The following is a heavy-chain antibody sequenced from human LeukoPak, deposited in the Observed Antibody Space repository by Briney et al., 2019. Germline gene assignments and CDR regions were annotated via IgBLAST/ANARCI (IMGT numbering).Heavy chain of an antibody. CDR3: AKAGGHSSGSHTSGYFDY. D-gene: IGHD3-22*01. CDR2: ISWNSGSI. J-gene: IGHJ4*02. CDR1: GFTVSSNY. V-gene: IGHV3-9*01. Sequence: AGGSLRLSCAASGFTVSSNYMSWVRQAPGKGLEWVSGISWNSGSIGYADSVKGRFTISRDNAKNSLYLQMNSLRAEDTALYYCAKAGGHSSGSHTSGYFDYWGQGTLVTVSS.